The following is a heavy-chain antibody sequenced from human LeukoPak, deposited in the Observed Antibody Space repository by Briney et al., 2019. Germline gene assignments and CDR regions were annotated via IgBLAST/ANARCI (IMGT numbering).Heavy chain of an antibody. J-gene: IGHJ5*02. CDR2: IWYDGSNK. D-gene: IGHD3-10*01. CDR3: AKDRLWFGELSGNWFDP. V-gene: IGHV3-33*06. Sequence: GGSLRLSCAASRFTFSSYGMHWVRQAPGKGLEWVAVIWYDGSNKYYADSVKGRFTISRDNSKNTLYLQMNSLRAEDTAVYYCAKDRLWFGELSGNWFDPWGQGTLVTVSS. CDR1: RFTFSSYG.